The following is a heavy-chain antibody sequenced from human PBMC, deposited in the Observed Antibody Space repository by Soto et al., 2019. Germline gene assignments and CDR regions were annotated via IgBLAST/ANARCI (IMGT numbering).Heavy chain of an antibody. CDR1: GASISSGDYY. V-gene: IGHV4-31*03. J-gene: IGHJ4*02. CDR2: IHYSGST. CDR3: ARLKSDCGSVMCYKGWVDY. D-gene: IGHD2-2*02. Sequence: QVQLQESGPGLVKPLQTLSLTCTVSGASISSGDYYWSWIRQYPGKGLERIGIIHYSGSTNYNPSLESRVTISVDTSKNQDSLKMSSVTAADTAVYYCARLKSDCGSVMCYKGWVDYWGQGTLVTVSS.